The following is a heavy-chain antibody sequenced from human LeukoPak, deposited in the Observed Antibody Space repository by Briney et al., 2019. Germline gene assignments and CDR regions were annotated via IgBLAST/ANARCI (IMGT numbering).Heavy chain of an antibody. V-gene: IGHV3-21*01. CDR1: RFTFSSYS. D-gene: IGHD3-16*01. CDR3: ARVGPWVSPDYYYYYMDV. CDR2: ISSSGSYI. J-gene: IGHJ6*03. Sequence: GGSLRLSCAASRFTFSSYSMNWVRQAPGKGLEWVSSISSSGSYIYYADSAKGRFTISRDNAKKSLYLQMNSLRAEDTAVYYCARVGPWVSPDYYYYYMDVWGKGTTVTVSS.